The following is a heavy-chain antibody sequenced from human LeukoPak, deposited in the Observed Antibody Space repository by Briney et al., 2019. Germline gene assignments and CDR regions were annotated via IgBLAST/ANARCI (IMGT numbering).Heavy chain of an antibody. J-gene: IGHJ4*02. D-gene: IGHD6-13*01. Sequence: PGGSLRLSCAASGFTFSSYAMSWVRQAPGKGLEWVSVISGSGGITYYADSVKGRFTISRDKSKNTLCLQMNSLRAEDTAVYYCARGSHRRYSSSWYSLWGQGTLVTVSS. V-gene: IGHV3-23*01. CDR2: ISGSGGIT. CDR1: GFTFSSYA. CDR3: ARGSHRRYSSSWYSL.